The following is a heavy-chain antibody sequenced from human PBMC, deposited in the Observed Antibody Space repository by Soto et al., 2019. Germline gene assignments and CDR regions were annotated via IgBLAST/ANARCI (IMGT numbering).Heavy chain of an antibody. D-gene: IGHD6-13*01. CDR1: GYTFTSYG. CDR3: VRRHVSATGIDWFDP. V-gene: IGHV1-3*01. CDR2: INAANGDT. Sequence: ASVKVFCKASGYTFTSYGIHWVRQAPGQRLEWMGWINAANGDTKYSPKFQGRVTITRDTSASTAYMELSSLRSEDTAVYYCVRRHVSATGIDWFDPWGQGTLVTVSS. J-gene: IGHJ5*02.